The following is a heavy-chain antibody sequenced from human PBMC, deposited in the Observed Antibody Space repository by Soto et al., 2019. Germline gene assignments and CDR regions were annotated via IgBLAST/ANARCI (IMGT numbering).Heavy chain of an antibody. Sequence: XVSLRLSCAASGFTFSSYAMSWVRQAPGKGLEWVSAISGSGGSTYYADSVKGRFTISRDNSKNTLYLQMNSLRAEDTAVYYCAKDFLTYYYDSRLLGYWGQGTLVTVSS. V-gene: IGHV3-23*01. CDR3: AKDFLTYYYDSRLLGY. CDR2: ISGSGGST. D-gene: IGHD3-22*01. CDR1: GFTFSSYA. J-gene: IGHJ4*02.